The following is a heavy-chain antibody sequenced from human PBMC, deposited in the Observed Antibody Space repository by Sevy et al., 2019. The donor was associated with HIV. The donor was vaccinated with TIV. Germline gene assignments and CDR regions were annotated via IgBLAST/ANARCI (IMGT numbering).Heavy chain of an antibody. D-gene: IGHD6-19*01. V-gene: IGHV1-2*02. CDR3: ASLAIPASSGWYGIDY. Sequence: ASVKVSCKASGYTFTGYYMHWVRQAPGQGLEWMGWINPNSGGTNYAQKFQGRVTMTRDTSISTAYMELSRLRSDDTAVYYCASLAIPASSGWYGIDYWGQGTLVTVSS. CDR2: INPNSGGT. J-gene: IGHJ4*02. CDR1: GYTFTGYY.